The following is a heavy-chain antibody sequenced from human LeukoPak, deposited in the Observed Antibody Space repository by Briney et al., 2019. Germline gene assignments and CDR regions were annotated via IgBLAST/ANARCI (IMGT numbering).Heavy chain of an antibody. CDR1: GFTFNRNG. Sequence: GRSLRLSCAASGFTFNRNGMHWVRQAPGKGLEWVALIWFDGSREYYGDSVKGRFIISRDNSKNTLYLQMNSLRAEDTAVYYCARWLSYKIDSNGFLDYWGQGTLVTVSS. CDR2: IWFDGSRE. J-gene: IGHJ4*02. V-gene: IGHV3-33*01. D-gene: IGHD3-22*01. CDR3: ARWLSYKIDSNGFLDY.